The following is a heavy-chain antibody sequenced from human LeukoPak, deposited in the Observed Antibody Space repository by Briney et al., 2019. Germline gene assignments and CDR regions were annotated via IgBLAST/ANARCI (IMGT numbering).Heavy chain of an antibody. J-gene: IGHJ4*02. Sequence: GGSLRLSCAASGFTFSSYSMNWVSQAPGKGLEWVSSISSSSSYIYYADSVKGRFTISRDNAKNSLYLQMNSLRAEDTAVYYCARDEDDAFDYWGQGTLVTVSS. D-gene: IGHD1-1*01. V-gene: IGHV3-21*01. CDR2: ISSSSSYI. CDR3: ARDEDDAFDY. CDR1: GFTFSSYS.